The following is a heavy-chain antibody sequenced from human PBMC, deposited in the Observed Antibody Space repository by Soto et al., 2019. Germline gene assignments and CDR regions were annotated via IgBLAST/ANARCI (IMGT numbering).Heavy chain of an antibody. Sequence: GASVKVSCKASGFTFTSSAVQWVRQARGQRVEWIGWIVVGSGNTNYAQKFQERVTITRDLFTSTAYMELSSLRSEDTAVYYCAAAGIGNYYGMDVWGQGTTVTVCS. CDR2: IVVGSGNT. D-gene: IGHD3-10*01. CDR3: AAAGIGNYYGMDV. CDR1: GFTFTSSA. J-gene: IGHJ6*02. V-gene: IGHV1-58*01.